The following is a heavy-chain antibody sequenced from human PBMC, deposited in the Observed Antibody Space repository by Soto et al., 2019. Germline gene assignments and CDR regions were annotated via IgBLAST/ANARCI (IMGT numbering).Heavy chain of an antibody. CDR2: ISGSGGST. Sequence: GGSLRLSGAASGFPFSSYSMSWVRQAPGRGLEWVSAISGSGGSTYYADSVKGRFTMSGDTSKNSLYLQMNSLRDEDTAVYYCASRYYYDSSGYYYPYCYWGQGTLVTVSS. CDR3: ASRYYYDSSGYYYPYCY. D-gene: IGHD3-22*01. CDR1: GFPFSSYS. J-gene: IGHJ4*02. V-gene: IGHV3-23*01.